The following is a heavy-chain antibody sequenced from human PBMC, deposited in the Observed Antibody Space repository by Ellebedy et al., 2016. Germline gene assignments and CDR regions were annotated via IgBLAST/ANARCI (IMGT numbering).Heavy chain of an antibody. J-gene: IGHJ4*02. CDR1: GGSISSGSYY. D-gene: IGHD5-24*01. CDR2: IYTSEST. V-gene: IGHV4-61*02. Sequence: SETLSLXCTVSGGSISSGSYYWSWIRQPAGKGLEWIGRIYTSESTNYNPSLKSRVTMSVDTSKNQFSLKLSSVTAADTAVYYCARGGRWLQSDYWGQGTLVTVSS. CDR3: ARGGRWLQSDY.